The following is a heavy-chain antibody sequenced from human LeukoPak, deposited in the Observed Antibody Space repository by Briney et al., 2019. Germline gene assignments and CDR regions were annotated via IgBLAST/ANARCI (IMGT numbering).Heavy chain of an antibody. D-gene: IGHD2-2*01. CDR2: ISSSSSYI. CDR3: ARSLVPAATSAAFDI. Sequence: PGGSLRLSCAASGFTFSSYSMNWVRQAPGKGLEWVSSISSSSSYIYYADSVKGRFTISRDNAKNSLYLQMNSLRAEDTAVYYCARSLVPAATSAAFDIWGQGTMVTVSS. J-gene: IGHJ3*02. CDR1: GFTFSSYS. V-gene: IGHV3-21*01.